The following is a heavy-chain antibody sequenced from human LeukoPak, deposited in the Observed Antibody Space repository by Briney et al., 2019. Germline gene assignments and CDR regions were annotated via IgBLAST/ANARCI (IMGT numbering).Heavy chain of an antibody. CDR3: ARRAIVGATRYEGNDY. D-gene: IGHD1-26*01. J-gene: IGHJ4*02. CDR2: IYYSGST. CDR1: GGSISSSSYY. Sequence: SETLSLTCTVSGGSISSSSYYWGWIRQPPGKGLEWIGSIYYSGSTYYNPSLKSRVTISVDTSKNQFSLKLSSVTAADTAVYYCARRAIVGATRYEGNDYWGQGTLVTVSP. V-gene: IGHV4-39*01.